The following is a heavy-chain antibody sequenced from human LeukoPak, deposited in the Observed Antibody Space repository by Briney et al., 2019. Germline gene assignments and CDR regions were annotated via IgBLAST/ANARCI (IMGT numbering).Heavy chain of an antibody. V-gene: IGHV3-21*01. Sequence: GGSLRLSCAASGFTFSSYSMTWVRQAPGKGLEWVSSISSSSSYIYYADSVKGRFTISRDNAKNSLYLQMNSLRAEDTAVYYCARDRGTYYDFWSALPPDYWGQGTLVTVSS. D-gene: IGHD3-3*01. CDR1: GFTFSSYS. CDR3: ARDRGTYYDFWSALPPDY. CDR2: ISSSSSYI. J-gene: IGHJ4*02.